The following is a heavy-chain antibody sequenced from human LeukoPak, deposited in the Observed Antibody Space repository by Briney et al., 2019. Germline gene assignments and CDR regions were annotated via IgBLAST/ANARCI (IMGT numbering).Heavy chain of an antibody. J-gene: IGHJ5*02. CDR2: IDPNSGGT. D-gene: IGHD4-11*01. Sequence: ASVKVSCKASGYTFTDYFMHWVRQAPGQGLEWMGWIDPNSGGTKYAQNFQGRVTLTSDTSISTAYMELTRLTSDDMAVYYCARDADRGHHYHDYFGPWGQGTLVTVSS. CDR1: GYTFTDYF. CDR3: ARDADRGHHYHDYFGP. V-gene: IGHV1-2*02.